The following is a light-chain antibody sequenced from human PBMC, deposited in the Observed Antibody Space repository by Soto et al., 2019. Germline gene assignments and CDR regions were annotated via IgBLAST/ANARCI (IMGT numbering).Light chain of an antibody. CDR2: TIS. V-gene: IGKV2-24*01. J-gene: IGKJ1*01. CDR3: MQTAQFPRT. CDR1: QSLVDSAGNTH. Sequence: VMTQTPLSSPVTLGQPASISCRSSQSLVDSAGNTHLSWLQQRPGQPPRLLIYTISTRFSGVPDRFSGSGAGTEFTLKISRVEAEDVGLYYCMQTAQFPRTFGQGTKVEI.